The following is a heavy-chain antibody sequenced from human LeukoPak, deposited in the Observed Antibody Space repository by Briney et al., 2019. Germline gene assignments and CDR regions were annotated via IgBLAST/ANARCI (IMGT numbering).Heavy chain of an antibody. V-gene: IGHV4-59*08. D-gene: IGHD3-22*01. CDR3: ARGDSSGYGQAFDI. CDR1: GGSISSYY. Sequence: SETLSLTCTVSGGSISSYYWGWIRQPPGKGLEWVGYIYYSGSTNYNPSLKSRVTISVDTSKNQFSLKLSSVTAADTALYYCARGDSSGYGQAFDIWGQGTMVTVSS. J-gene: IGHJ3*02. CDR2: IYYSGST.